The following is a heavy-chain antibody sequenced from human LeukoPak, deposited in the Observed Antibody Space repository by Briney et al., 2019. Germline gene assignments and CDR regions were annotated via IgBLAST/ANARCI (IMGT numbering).Heavy chain of an antibody. D-gene: IGHD6-19*01. CDR3: ASMSIAVAGTFYFDY. CDR2: ISSSSSYI. Sequence: GGSLRLSCAASGFTFSSYSMNWVRQAPGKGLEWVSSISSSSSYIYYADSVKGRFTISRDNAKNSLYLQMSSLRAEDTAVYYCASMSIAVAGTFYFDYWGQGTLVTVSS. V-gene: IGHV3-21*01. J-gene: IGHJ4*02. CDR1: GFTFSSYS.